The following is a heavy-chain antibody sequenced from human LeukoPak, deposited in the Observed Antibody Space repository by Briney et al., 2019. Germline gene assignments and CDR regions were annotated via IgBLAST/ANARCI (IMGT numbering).Heavy chain of an antibody. CDR3: AKGRKYSSSADAFDI. D-gene: IGHD6-6*01. Sequence: GGSLRLSCAASGFTFSSYGMSWVRQAPGKGLEWVSAISGSGGSTYYADSVKGRFTISRDNSKNTLYLQMNSLRAEDTAVYYCAKGRKYSSSADAFDIWGQGTMVTVSS. V-gene: IGHV3-23*01. CDR2: ISGSGGST. J-gene: IGHJ3*02. CDR1: GFTFSSYG.